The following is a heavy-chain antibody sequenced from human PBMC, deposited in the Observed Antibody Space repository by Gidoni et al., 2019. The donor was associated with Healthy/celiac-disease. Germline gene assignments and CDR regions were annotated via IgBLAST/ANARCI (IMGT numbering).Heavy chain of an antibody. CDR1: GGSISSSSYY. D-gene: IGHD1-26*01. Sequence: QLQLQESGPGLVKPSETLSLTCTVSGGSISSSSYYWGWIRQPPGKGLEWIGSIYYSGSTYYNPSLKSRVTISVDTPKNQFSLKLSSVTAADTAVYYCARHSGSYPYQSDYWGQGTLVTVSS. CDR2: IYYSGST. V-gene: IGHV4-39*01. CDR3: ARHSGSYPYQSDY. J-gene: IGHJ4*02.